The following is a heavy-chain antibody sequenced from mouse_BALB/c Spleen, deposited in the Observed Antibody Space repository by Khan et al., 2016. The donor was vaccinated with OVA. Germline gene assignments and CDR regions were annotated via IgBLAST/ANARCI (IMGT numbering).Heavy chain of an antibody. CDR3: ARRCDDSGWGALFAY. CDR2: IWSAGRT. CDR1: GFSLTNYS. Sequence: QVQLKQSGPGLVQPSQRLSITCTVSGFSLTNYSVHWVRQSPGKGLEWLGVIWSAGRTDNNAAFISRLTIRKDNSRGHVFFKKNNMHTNGTTIYYCARRCDDSGWGALFAYWGQGTLVTVSA. V-gene: IGHV2-2*02. J-gene: IGHJ3*01. D-gene: IGHD2-4*01.